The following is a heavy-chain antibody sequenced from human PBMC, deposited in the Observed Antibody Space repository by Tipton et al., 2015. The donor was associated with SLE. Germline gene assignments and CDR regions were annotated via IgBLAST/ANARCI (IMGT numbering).Heavy chain of an antibody. J-gene: IGHJ4*02. CDR1: GGSIGNNY. D-gene: IGHD2-15*01. Sequence: TLSLTCTVSGGSIGNNYWNWIRQSAGKGLEWIGRFYSDGRAALESRLNPSFESRVTISVDTSKNQLSLMLTSVTAADTAVYYCARYCRGGNCNGYYFDYWGQGTLVTVSS. V-gene: IGHV4-4*07. CDR2: FYSDGRA. CDR3: ARYCRGGNCNGYYFDY.